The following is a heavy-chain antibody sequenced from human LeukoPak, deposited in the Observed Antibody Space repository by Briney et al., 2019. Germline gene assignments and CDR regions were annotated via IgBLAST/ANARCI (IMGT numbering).Heavy chain of an antibody. J-gene: IGHJ4*02. D-gene: IGHD2-15*01. Sequence: ASVKVSCKASGYTFTTYYIHWVRQAPGQGLEWMGIINPSGGSTTYAQKFQGRVTMTRDTSTSTVYMELSSLGSDDTALYFCAREAGIGTWIGYCSGDNCRTRFDYWGQGTPVTVSS. V-gene: IGHV1-46*01. CDR2: INPSGGST. CDR3: AREAGIGTWIGYCSGDNCRTRFDY. CDR1: GYTFTTYY.